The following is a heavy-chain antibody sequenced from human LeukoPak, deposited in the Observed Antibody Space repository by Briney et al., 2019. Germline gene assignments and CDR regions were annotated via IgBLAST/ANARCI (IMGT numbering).Heavy chain of an antibody. D-gene: IGHD3-10*01. J-gene: IGHJ4*02. CDR1: GFTFARNT. V-gene: IGHV3-23*01. CDR2: ISGSGSDT. Sequence: PRGSLRLSCAASGFTFARNTMTWVRQAPGNGLESVSSISGSGSDTYYADSVKGRFTISRDNSKNTLYLEVNGLRADDTAVYYCAREQNIRGVIIIVDSWGQGTLVTVSS. CDR3: AREQNIRGVIIIVDS.